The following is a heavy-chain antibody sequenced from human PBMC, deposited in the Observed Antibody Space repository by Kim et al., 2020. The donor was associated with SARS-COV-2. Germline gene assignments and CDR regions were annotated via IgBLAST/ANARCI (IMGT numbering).Heavy chain of an antibody. J-gene: IGHJ4*02. V-gene: IGHV1-69*13. D-gene: IGHD2-15*01. Sequence: SVKVSCKPSGDTFSNYAFNWVRQAPGQGLEWMGGIIPFFGTSNYEQKFQGRVTITADESTSTAYMELSSLSSEDTAVYYCTPALTGYFNHWGQGTAVTVTS. CDR3: TPALTGYFNH. CDR1: GDTFSNYA. CDR2: IIPFFGTS.